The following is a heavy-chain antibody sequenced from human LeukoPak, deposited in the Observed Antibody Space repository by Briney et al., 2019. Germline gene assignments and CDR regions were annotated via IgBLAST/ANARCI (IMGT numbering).Heavy chain of an antibody. CDR3: ARRNYCSGGSCYGEDYFDY. Sequence: SETLSLTCAVYGGSFSGYYWSWIRQPPGKGLEWIGEINHSGSTNYNPSLKSRVTISVDTSKNQFSLKLSSVTAADTAVYYCARRNYCSGGSCYGEDYFDYWGQGTLVTVSS. V-gene: IGHV4-34*01. J-gene: IGHJ4*02. CDR2: INHSGST. D-gene: IGHD2-15*01. CDR1: GGSFSGYY.